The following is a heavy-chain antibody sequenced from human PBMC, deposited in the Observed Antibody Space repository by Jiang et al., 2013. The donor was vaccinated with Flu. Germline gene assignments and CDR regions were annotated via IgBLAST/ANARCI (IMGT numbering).Heavy chain of an antibody. CDR1: GDSIGSGSYS. V-gene: IGHV4-30-4*07. CDR3: ARMWWDTLTGPVDCDYGMGV. Sequence: GPGLVKPSQTLSLTCVVSGDSIGSGSYSWSWIRQPPGKGLTWIGSVHNAGSTFYNPSLRSRVTMSVETSKNQFSLRLRSVTAADTAVYYCARMWWDTLTGPVDCDYGMGVWGQGTTVTVSS. D-gene: IGHD3-9*01. J-gene: IGHJ6*02. CDR2: VHNAGST.